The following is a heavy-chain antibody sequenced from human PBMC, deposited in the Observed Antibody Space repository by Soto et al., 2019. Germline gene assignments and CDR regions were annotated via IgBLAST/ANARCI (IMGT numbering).Heavy chain of an antibody. Sequence: GASVKVSFKASGYTFTGYYMHWVRQAPGQGLEWMGWINPNSGGTNYAQKFQGRVTMTRDTSISTAYMELSRLRSDDTAVYYCARPRSPAAAHISIDYWGQGTLVTVSS. CDR1: GYTFTGYY. CDR2: INPNSGGT. J-gene: IGHJ4*02. V-gene: IGHV1-2*02. D-gene: IGHD6-13*01. CDR3: ARPRSPAAAHISIDY.